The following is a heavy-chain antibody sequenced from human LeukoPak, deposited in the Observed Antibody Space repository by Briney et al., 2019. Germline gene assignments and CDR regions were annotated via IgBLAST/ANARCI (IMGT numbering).Heavy chain of an antibody. J-gene: IGHJ4*02. CDR3: ASRYNWNYSMDY. CDR1: GGSISSSSYY. V-gene: IGHV4-39*07. Sequence: PSETLSLTCTVSGGSISSSSYYWGWIRQPPGKGLEWIGSIYYSGSTYYNPSLKSRVTISVDTSKNQFSLKLSSVTAADTAVYYCASRYNWNYSMDYWGQGTLVTVSS. D-gene: IGHD1-7*01. CDR2: IYYSGST.